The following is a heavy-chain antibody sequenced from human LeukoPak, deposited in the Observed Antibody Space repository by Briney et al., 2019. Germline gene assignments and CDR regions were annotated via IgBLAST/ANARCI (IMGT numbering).Heavy chain of an antibody. V-gene: IGHV1-69*05. CDR1: GGTFSSYA. CDR2: IIPIFGTA. Sequence: SVKVSCKASGGTFSSYAISWVRQAPGQGLEWMGRIIPIFGTANYAQKFQGRATITTDESTSTAYMELSSLRSEDTAVYYCARESGYSSGWFDGGFDYWGQGTLVTVSS. J-gene: IGHJ4*02. CDR3: ARESGYSSGWFDGGFDY. D-gene: IGHD6-19*01.